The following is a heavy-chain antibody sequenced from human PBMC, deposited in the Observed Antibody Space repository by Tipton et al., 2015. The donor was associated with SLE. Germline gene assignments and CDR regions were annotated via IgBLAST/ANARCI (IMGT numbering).Heavy chain of an antibody. Sequence: TLSLTCTVSSGSVSTGAYYWSWIRQHPGKGLEWIGYVFSSGTTYYNPSLKGRLSLSLDTSQNQLSLKLSSVTSADTAVYYCARYLYDSSGVCLFVFWGQGALVTVCS. CDR1: SGSVSTGAYY. J-gene: IGHJ4*02. CDR2: VFSSGTT. V-gene: IGHV4-31*03. CDR3: ARYLYDSSGVCLFVF. D-gene: IGHD3-22*01.